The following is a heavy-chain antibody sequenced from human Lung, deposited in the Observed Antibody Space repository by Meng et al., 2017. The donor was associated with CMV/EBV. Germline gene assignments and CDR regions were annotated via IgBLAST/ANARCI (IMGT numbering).Heavy chain of an antibody. D-gene: IGHD3-22*01. J-gene: IGHJ6*02. CDR1: GFTFSSYA. V-gene: IGHV3-30-3*01. CDR3: ARAQERYRVTMIVVVITEYYYGMDV. CDR2: ISYDGSNK. Sequence: GESXKISXAASGFTFSSYAMHWVRQAPGKGLEWVAVISYDGSNKYYADSVKGRFTISRDNSKNTLYLQMNSLRAEDTAVYYCARAQERYRVTMIVVVITEYYYGMDVWGQGTTVTVSS.